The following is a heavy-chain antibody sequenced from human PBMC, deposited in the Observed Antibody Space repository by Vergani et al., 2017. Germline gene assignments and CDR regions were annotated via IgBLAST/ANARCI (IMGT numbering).Heavy chain of an antibody. J-gene: IGHJ3*02. CDR3: ARKDSGQYAFDI. CDR1: GYTFTSYY. V-gene: IGHV1-46*01. Sequence: QVQLVQSGAEVKKPGASVKVSCKASGYTFTSYYMHWVRQAPGQGLEGMGIINPSGGSPSYARKFQGRVTMTRDTSTSPVYMELSSLRSEDTAVYYCARKDSGQYAFDIWGQGTMVTVAA. D-gene: IGHD5-12*01. CDR2: INPSGGSP.